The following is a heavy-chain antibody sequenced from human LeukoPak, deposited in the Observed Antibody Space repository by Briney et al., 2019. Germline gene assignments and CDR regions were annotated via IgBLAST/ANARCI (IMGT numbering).Heavy chain of an antibody. CDR1: GGSISSSSCY. J-gene: IGHJ4*02. V-gene: IGHV4-39*01. Sequence: SETLSLTCTVSGGSISSSSCYWGWIRQPPGKGLEWIGSIYYSGSTYYNPSLKSRVTISVDTSKNQFSLKLSSVTAADTAVYYCARHARAARSDYWGQGTLVTVSS. CDR3: ARHARAARSDY. D-gene: IGHD6-6*01. CDR2: IYYSGST.